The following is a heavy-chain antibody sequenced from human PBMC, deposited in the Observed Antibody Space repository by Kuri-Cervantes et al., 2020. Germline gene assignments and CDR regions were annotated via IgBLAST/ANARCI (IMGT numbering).Heavy chain of an antibody. CDR2: ISAYNANT. J-gene: IGHJ6*03. D-gene: IGHD3-10*01. CDR1: GYTFTSYG. CDR3: ASAFGDRYYYYMDV. Sequence: ASVKVSCKASGYTFTSYGFSWVRQAPGQGLEWMGWISAYNANTNYAQRLQGRVTMTTDTSTSTAYMELRSLRSDDTAVYYCASAFGDRYYYYMDVWGKGTTVTVSS. V-gene: IGHV1-18*01.